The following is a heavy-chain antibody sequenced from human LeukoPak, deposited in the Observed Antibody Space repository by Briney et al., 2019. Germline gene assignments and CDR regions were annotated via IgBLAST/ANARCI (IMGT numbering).Heavy chain of an antibody. D-gene: IGHD5-18*01. J-gene: IGHJ4*02. Sequence: SETLSLTCPVSGGSISSHYWSWIRQPPGKGLEWVGSIYYSGSTYYNPSLKSRVTISVDTSKNQFSLKLSSVTAADTAVYYCARHAPAGYRGGYFDYWGQGTLVTVSS. CDR1: GGSISSHY. CDR2: IYYSGST. CDR3: ARHAPAGYRGGYFDY. V-gene: IGHV4-59*05.